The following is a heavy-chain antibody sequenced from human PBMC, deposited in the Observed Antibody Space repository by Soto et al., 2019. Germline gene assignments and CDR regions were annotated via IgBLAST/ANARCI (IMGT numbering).Heavy chain of an antibody. CDR1: GGSISSGGYY. CDR3: ARVGGGWYDY. J-gene: IGHJ4*02. Sequence: SETLSLTCTVSGGSISSGGYYWSWIRQHPGKGLEWIGYIYYSGSTYYNPSLKSRVTISVDTSKNQFSLKLSSVTAADTAVYYCARVGGGWYDYWGQGTLVTVSS. D-gene: IGHD6-19*01. V-gene: IGHV4-31*03. CDR2: IYYSGST.